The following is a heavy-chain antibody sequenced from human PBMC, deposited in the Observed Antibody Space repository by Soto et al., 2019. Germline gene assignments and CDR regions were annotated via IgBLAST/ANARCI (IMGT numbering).Heavy chain of an antibody. V-gene: IGHV3-9*01. CDR2: INWNSGSI. CDR1: GFTFDDYA. D-gene: IGHD6-13*01. Sequence: GGSLRLSCAASGFTFDDYAMHWVRQVPGKGLEWVSGINWNSGSIGYGDSVKGRFAISRDNAKNSLHLQMNSLSAEDTAFYYCVKDESINWYSGHFRHWGQGILVTVSS. CDR3: VKDESINWYSGHFRH. J-gene: IGHJ1*01.